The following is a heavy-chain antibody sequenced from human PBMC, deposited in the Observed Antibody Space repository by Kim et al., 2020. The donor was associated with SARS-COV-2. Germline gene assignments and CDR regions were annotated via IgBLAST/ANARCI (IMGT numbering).Heavy chain of an antibody. CDR1: GFTFSSYS. CDR2: ISSSSSYI. CDR3: ASCPYDIAAAGSSFYYYGMDV. J-gene: IGHJ6*02. Sequence: GGSLRLSCAASGFTFSSYSMNWVRQAPGKGLEWVSSISSSSSYIYYADSVKGRFTISRDNAKNSLYLQMNSLRAEDTAVYYCASCPYDIAAAGSSFYYYGMDVWGQGTTVTVSS. V-gene: IGHV3-21*01. D-gene: IGHD6-13*01.